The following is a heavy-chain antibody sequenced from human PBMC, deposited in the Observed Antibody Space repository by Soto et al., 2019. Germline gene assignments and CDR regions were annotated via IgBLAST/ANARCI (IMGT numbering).Heavy chain of an antibody. J-gene: IGHJ4*02. Sequence: DVQLLDSGGGLVQPEGSLRLSCAASGFTFSSYAMGWVRQGPGKGLEWVAVVSIGGSTHYADSVRGGFTISRDNSTNTLSLQMNSLTAEDTAVYFCAKSRGAGGHLDYWGQGARVTVSS. CDR3: AKSRGAGGHLDY. CDR2: VSIGGST. V-gene: IGHV3-23*01. CDR1: GFTFSSYA. D-gene: IGHD2-15*01.